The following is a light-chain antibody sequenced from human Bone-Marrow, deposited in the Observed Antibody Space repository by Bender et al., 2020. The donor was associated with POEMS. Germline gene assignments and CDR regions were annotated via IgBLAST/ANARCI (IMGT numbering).Light chain of an antibody. CDR3: CSYAGSSTFLYV. CDR2: EVS. J-gene: IGLJ1*01. Sequence: QSALTQPRSVSGSPGQSVTISCTGTSSDLGGYNYVSWYQQYPGKAPKLMIYEVSKRPSGVSNRFSGSKSGNTASLTISGLQAEDEADYYCCSYAGSSTFLYVFGTGTKVTVL. V-gene: IGLV2-11*01. CDR1: SSDLGGYNY.